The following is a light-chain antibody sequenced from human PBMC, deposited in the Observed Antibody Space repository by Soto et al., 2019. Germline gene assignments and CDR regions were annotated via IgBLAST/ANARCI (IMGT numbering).Light chain of an antibody. Sequence: DKHLTHSPATLSSSIGDRVTITCRASQSISSYLAWYQQKPGKASKLVIYDASNLASGVPARFSGSGSGTEFTLTISSLQPDDFATYCCQRYNSYLTFGGGTKVDIK. CDR2: DAS. J-gene: IGKJ4*01. CDR3: QRYNSYLT. CDR1: QSISSY. V-gene: IGKV1-5*03.